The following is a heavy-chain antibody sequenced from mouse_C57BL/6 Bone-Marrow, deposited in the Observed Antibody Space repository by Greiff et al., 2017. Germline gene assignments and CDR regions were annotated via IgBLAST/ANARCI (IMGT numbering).Heavy chain of an antibody. CDR3: ARNSDYDYGGFAY. Sequence: VKVVESGPGLVAPSQSLSITCTVSGFSLTSYAISWVRQPPGKGLEWLGVIWTGGGTNYNSALKSRLSISKDNSKCQVFLKMNSLQTDDTARYXCARNSDYDYGGFAYWGQGTLVTVSA. D-gene: IGHD2-4*01. J-gene: IGHJ3*01. CDR1: GFSLTSYA. CDR2: IWTGGGT. V-gene: IGHV2-9-1*01.